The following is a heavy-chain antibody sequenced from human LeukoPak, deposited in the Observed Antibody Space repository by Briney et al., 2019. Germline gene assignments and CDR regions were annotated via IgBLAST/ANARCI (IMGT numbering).Heavy chain of an antibody. J-gene: IGHJ5*02. CDR3: ARLSGDVREGWFDP. CDR1: GYTFTGYY. CDR2: INPSSAVT. Sequence: ASVKVSCKASGYTFTGYYIHWVRQAPGQGLEWMGRINPSSAVTNYAQRFQGRVTVTRDASISTAYMELSRLRSDDTGVYYRARLSGDVREGWFDPWGQGTLVTVSS. V-gene: IGHV1-2*05. D-gene: IGHD7-27*01.